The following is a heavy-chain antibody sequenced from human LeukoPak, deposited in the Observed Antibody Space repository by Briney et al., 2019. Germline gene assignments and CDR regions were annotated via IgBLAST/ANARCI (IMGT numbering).Heavy chain of an antibody. CDR2: INDDGSAT. D-gene: IGHD3-16*02. CDR3: ARSLSSRFSGPRRPYYFDS. V-gene: IGHV3-74*01. CDR1: GFTFSNYW. J-gene: IGHJ4*02. Sequence: PGGSLRLSCAASGFTFSNYWMHWVRQVPGKGLVWVSRINDDGSATFYADSVKGRFTISRDNAKNTLFLQINSLRAEDTAVYYCARSLSSRFSGPRRPYYFDSWGQGTLVTVSS.